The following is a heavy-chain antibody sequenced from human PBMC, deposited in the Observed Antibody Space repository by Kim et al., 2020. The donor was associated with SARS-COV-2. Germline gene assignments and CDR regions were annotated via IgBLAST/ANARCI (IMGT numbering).Heavy chain of an antibody. D-gene: IGHD2-21*01. Sequence: GGSLRLSCAASGFTFGSYWMNWVRQAPGKGLEWVANIKQDGREKYYVDSVKGRFTISRDNVKNSLYLQMNSLRAEDTAVYYCVRAYFFDYWGKGVLVTVSS. CDR3: VRAYFFDY. CDR2: IKQDGREK. V-gene: IGHV3-7*04. J-gene: IGHJ4*02. CDR1: GFTFGSYW.